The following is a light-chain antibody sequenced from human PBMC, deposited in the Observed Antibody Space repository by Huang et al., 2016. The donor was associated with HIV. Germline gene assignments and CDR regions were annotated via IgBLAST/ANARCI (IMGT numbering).Light chain of an antibody. CDR1: QSISIW. CDR2: KAS. CDR3: QQYHSSSPYT. V-gene: IGKV1-5*03. J-gene: IGKJ2*01. Sequence: DIQMTQSPSTLSASVGARVTITCRASQSISIWLAWYQQKTGKAPKLLIYKASTLDTGVPARCGGSGSGTEFTLTINSLQPDDFATYYGQQYHSSSPYTFGQGTKVEIK.